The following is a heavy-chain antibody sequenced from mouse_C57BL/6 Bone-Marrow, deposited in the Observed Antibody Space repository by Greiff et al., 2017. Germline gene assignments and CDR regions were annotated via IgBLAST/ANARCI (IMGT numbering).Heavy chain of an antibody. D-gene: IGHD2-3*01. CDR2: IYPGDGDT. V-gene: IGHV1-82*01. Sequence: QVQLQQSGPELVKPGASVKISCKASGYAFSSSWMNWVKQRPGKGLEWIGRIYPGDGDTNYNGKFKGKATLTADKSSSTAYMQLSSLTSEDSAVYFCARWLLPRYFDVWGTGTTVTVSS. CDR1: GYAFSSSW. J-gene: IGHJ1*03. CDR3: ARWLLPRYFDV.